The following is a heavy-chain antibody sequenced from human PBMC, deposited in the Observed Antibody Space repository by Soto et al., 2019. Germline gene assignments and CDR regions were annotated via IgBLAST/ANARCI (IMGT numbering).Heavy chain of an antibody. D-gene: IGHD3-9*01. J-gene: IGHJ4*02. V-gene: IGHV3-30-3*01. CDR1: GFTFSSYA. CDR2: ISYDGSNK. CDR3: ARGQVYYDILAGYYPPFDY. Sequence: PGGSLRLSCAASGFTFSSYAMHWVRQAPGKGLEWVAVISYDGSNKYYADSVKGRFTISRDNSKNTLYLQMNSLRAEDTAVYYCARGQVYYDILAGYYPPFDYWGQGTQVTVSS.